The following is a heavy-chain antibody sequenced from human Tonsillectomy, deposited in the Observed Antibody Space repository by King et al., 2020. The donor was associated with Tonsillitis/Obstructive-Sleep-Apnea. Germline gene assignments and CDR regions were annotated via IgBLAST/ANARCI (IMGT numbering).Heavy chain of an antibody. V-gene: IGHV6-1*01. Sequence: QVQLQQSGPGLVKPSQTLSLTCAISGDSVSSNSAAWNWIRRSPSRGLDGLGRTYYRAKWYNDYAVSVKSRITINPDTSKNQFSLQLNSVTPEDTAVYYCARDAWPWELLLDYWGQGTLVTVSS. CDR2: TYYRAKWYN. CDR3: ARDAWPWELLLDY. CDR1: GDSVSSNSAA. D-gene: IGHD1-26*01. J-gene: IGHJ4*02.